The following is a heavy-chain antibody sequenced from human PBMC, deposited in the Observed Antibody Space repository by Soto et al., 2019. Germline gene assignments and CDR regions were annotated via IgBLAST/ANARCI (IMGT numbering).Heavy chain of an antibody. CDR1: GGSFSGYY. V-gene: IGHV4-34*01. J-gene: IGHJ4*02. Sequence: SETLSLTCAVYGGSFSGYYWSWIRQPPGKGLEWIGEINHSGSTNYNPSLKSRVTISVDTSKNQFSLKLSSVTAADTAVYYCARWVWGYSYGYLFDYWGQGTLVTVSS. CDR3: ARWVWGYSYGYLFDY. CDR2: INHSGST. D-gene: IGHD5-18*01.